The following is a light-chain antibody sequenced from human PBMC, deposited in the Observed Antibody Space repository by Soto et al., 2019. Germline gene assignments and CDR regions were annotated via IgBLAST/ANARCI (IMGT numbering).Light chain of an antibody. CDR2: DAS. Sequence: DIQMTQSPSSLSASVGDRVTITCQASQDISNYLNWYQQKPVQAPKRLIYDASNLETGVPSRFSGSGSETDFTLPISSLQPEDIATYYCQQYDNLPITFGQGTRLEIK. J-gene: IGKJ5*01. CDR1: QDISNY. V-gene: IGKV1-33*01. CDR3: QQYDNLPIT.